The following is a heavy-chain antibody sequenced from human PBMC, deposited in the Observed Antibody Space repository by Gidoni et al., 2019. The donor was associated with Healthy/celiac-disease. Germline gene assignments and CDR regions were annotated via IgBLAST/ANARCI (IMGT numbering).Heavy chain of an antibody. D-gene: IGHD3-10*01. Sequence: EVQLLESGGGLVQPGGSLRLSCAASGFTFSSYAMSWVRQAPGKGLEWASAISGSGGSTYYADSVKGRFTISRDNSKNTLYLQMNSLRAEDTAVYYCAKDPEHYYGSGSPYGMDVWGQGTTVTVSS. CDR1: GFTFSSYA. J-gene: IGHJ6*02. V-gene: IGHV3-23*01. CDR3: AKDPEHYYGSGSPYGMDV. CDR2: ISGSGGST.